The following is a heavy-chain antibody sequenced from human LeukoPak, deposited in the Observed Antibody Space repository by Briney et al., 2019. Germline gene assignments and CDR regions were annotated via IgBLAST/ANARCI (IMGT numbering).Heavy chain of an antibody. J-gene: IGHJ4*02. D-gene: IGHD6-19*01. CDR1: GYRFSNYG. CDR2: ISAYNGDT. Sequence: GASVKVSCKASGYRFSNYGITWGRQAPGQGLECMGWISAYNGDTNYAQNFQVRLTMTTDTSTNTAYMELRSLRSDDTAVYYCARVGSPDSENSGWKLFFDYWGQGTLVTVSS. V-gene: IGHV1-18*01. CDR3: ARVGSPDSENSGWKLFFDY.